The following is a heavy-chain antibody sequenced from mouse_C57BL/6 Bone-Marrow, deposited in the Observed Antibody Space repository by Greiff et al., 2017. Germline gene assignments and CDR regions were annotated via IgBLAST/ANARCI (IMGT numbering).Heavy chain of an antibody. D-gene: IGHD2-1*01. Sequence: QVQLQQSGAELARPGASVKLSCKASGYTFTSYGISWVKQRPGQGLEWIGEIYPRSGNTYYNEKFKGKATLTADKSSSTAYMELRSLTSEDSAVYFCEPIYYGKGYYAMDYWGQGTSVTVSS. CDR1: GYTFTSYG. CDR2: IYPRSGNT. J-gene: IGHJ4*01. CDR3: EPIYYGKGYYAMDY. V-gene: IGHV1-81*01.